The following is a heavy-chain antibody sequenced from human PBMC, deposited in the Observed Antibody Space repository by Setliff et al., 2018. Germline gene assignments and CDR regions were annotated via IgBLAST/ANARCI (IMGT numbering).Heavy chain of an antibody. CDR1: AYTFNRHG. CDR3: ARSSDSGDYHQRDAFDI. D-gene: IGHD5-12*01. V-gene: IGHV1-18*04. J-gene: IGHJ3*02. CDR2: ISPYTGNT. Sequence: ASVKVSCKTSAYTFNRHGINWLRQAPGQGLEWLGWISPYTGNTKYAETVQDRIRMTTDTSTRTSYMELSGLRSGDTAVYFCARSSDSGDYHQRDAFDIWGQGTRVTVSS.